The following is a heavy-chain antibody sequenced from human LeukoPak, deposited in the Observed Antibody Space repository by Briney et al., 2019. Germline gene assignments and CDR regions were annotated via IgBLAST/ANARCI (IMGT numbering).Heavy chain of an antibody. CDR3: ASGARGYSGYDPKNWFDP. CDR1: GYTFTRHG. V-gene: IGHV1-18*01. CDR2: ISAYNGDT. J-gene: IGHJ5*02. D-gene: IGHD5-12*01. Sequence: ASVKVSCKASGYTFTRHGISWVRQAPGQGLEWMGSISAYNGDTKYAQNFQGRVTITTDTSTATAYMELRSLRSDDTSVYYCASGARGYSGYDPKNWFDPWGQVTLVTVSS.